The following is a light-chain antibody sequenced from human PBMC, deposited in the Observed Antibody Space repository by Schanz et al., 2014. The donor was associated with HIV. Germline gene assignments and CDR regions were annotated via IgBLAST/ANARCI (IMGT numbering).Light chain of an antibody. Sequence: QSVLTQPPSVSGAPGQRVSISCTGSSSNIGAGYDVHWYQQLPGTVPKLLIYYSSNRPSGVPDRFSGSKSGTSASLAITGLQAEDEADYYCAVWDDSLNGVVFGGGTKLTV. J-gene: IGLJ2*01. CDR2: YSS. CDR3: AVWDDSLNGVV. CDR1: SSNIGAGYD. V-gene: IGLV1-40*01.